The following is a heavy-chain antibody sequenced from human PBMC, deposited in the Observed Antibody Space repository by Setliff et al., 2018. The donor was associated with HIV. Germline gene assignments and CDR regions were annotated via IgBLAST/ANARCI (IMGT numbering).Heavy chain of an antibody. D-gene: IGHD6-13*01. V-gene: IGHV4-38-2*01. J-gene: IGHJ4*02. CDR2: IYPSGSIHPSGAT. CDR3: ARQQHSSDLKIWNY. CDR1: RSYISGSYY. Sequence: SETLSLTCAVSRSYISGSYYWAWIRQPPGKGLEWIGNIYPSGSIHPSGATNYNPSLKGRVTISLDTSKNQFSLTLTSVTAADTAVYYCARQQHSSDLKIWNYWGQGTLVTVSS.